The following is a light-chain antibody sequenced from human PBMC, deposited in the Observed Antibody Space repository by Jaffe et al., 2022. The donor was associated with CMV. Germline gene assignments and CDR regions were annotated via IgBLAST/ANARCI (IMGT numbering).Light chain of an antibody. CDR2: EVS. J-gene: IGLJ1*01. Sequence: QSALTQPPSVSGSPGQSVTISCTGTSSDVGRYDRVSWYQQPPGTAPKLMIYEVSNRPSGVPDRFSGSKSGNTASLTISGLQAEDEADYYCCSHRTHDYVFGTGTKVTVL. V-gene: IGLV2-18*02. CDR1: SSDVGRYDR. CDR3: CSHRTHDYV.